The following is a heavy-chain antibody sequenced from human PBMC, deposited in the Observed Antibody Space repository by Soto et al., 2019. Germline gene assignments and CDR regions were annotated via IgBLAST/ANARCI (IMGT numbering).Heavy chain of an antibody. V-gene: IGHV3-53*01. Sequence: GGSLRLSCAPSGFTVSSNYMRWVRQAPGKGMEWVSVIYSGGSTYYADSVKGRFTISRDNSKNTLYLQMNSLRAEDTAVYYCARGSYDFWSGYLPSYYYYGMDVWGQGTTVTVSS. CDR2: IYSGGST. D-gene: IGHD3-3*01. J-gene: IGHJ6*02. CDR1: GFTVSSNY. CDR3: ARGSYDFWSGYLPSYYYYGMDV.